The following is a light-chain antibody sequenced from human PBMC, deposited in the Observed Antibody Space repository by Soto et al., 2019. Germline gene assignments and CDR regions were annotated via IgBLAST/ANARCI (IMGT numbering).Light chain of an antibody. CDR2: DVS. CDR1: SSDVGGYNY. CDR3: SSYTSSSILGYV. J-gene: IGLJ1*01. Sequence: QSALTQPASVSGSPGQSITISCTGTSSDVGGYNYVSWYQQHPGKAPKLMIYDVSNRPSGVSNRFSGSKSGNTASLTISGLQAEDEADYYCSSYTSSSILGYVFGTGTKVPVL. V-gene: IGLV2-14*01.